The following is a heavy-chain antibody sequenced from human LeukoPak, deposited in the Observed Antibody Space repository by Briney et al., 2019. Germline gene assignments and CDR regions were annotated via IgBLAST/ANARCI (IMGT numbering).Heavy chain of an antibody. D-gene: IGHD1-26*01. CDR3: AGATIVGATGAFDI. J-gene: IGHJ3*02. CDR1: GFTFSSYA. Sequence: GGSLRLSCAASGFTFSSYAMNWVRQAPRKGLEWVSTISGSGANTYNADSVKGRFTISRDNAKNSLYLQMNSLRAEDTAVYYCAGATIVGATGAFDIWGQGTMVTVSS. CDR2: ISGSGANT. V-gene: IGHV3-23*01.